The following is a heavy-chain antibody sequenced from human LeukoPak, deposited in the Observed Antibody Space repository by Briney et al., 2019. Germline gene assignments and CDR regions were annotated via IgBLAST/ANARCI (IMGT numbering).Heavy chain of an antibody. CDR1: GDSISSSSYY. CDR3: ARDGSEDYGDYVPL. V-gene: IGHV4-39*07. D-gene: IGHD4-17*01. J-gene: IGHJ4*02. Sequence: KPSETLSLTCTVSGDSISSSSYYWGWIRQPPGKGLEWIGSIYYSGSTYYNPSLKSRVTISVDTSKNQFSLKLSSVTAADTAVYYCARDGSEDYGDYVPLWGQGTLVTASS. CDR2: IYYSGST.